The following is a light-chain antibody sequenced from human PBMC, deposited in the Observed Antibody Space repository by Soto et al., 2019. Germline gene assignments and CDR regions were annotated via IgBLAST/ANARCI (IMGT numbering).Light chain of an antibody. J-gene: IGKJ2*01. V-gene: IGKV3-15*01. CDR1: QSVSSN. Sequence: EIVMTQSPATLSVSPGERATLSCRASQSVSSNLAWYQQKPGQAPRLLIYGASTRATGIPARFSGSGSGTEFTLTISSLQSEDFAVYYGQQYNNCPPYTFGQGTKLEIK. CDR2: GAS. CDR3: QQYNNCPPYT.